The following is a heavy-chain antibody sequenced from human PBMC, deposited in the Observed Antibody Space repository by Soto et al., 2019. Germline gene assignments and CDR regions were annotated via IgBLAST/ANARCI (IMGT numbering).Heavy chain of an antibody. D-gene: IGHD3-22*01. CDR3: EKESYYYDSSGYEKGYGMDV. J-gene: IGHJ6*02. CDR1: GFTFSSYG. V-gene: IGHV3-30*18. Sequence: QVQLVESGGGVVQPGRSLRLSCAASGFTFSSYGMHWVRQAPGKGLEWVAVISYDGSNKYYADSVKGRFTISRDNSKNTLYLQMNSLRAKDTAVYYCEKESYYYDSSGYEKGYGMDVWGQGTTVTASS. CDR2: ISYDGSNK.